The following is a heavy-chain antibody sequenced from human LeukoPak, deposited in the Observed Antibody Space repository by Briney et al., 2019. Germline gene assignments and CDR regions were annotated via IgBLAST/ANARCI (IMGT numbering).Heavy chain of an antibody. J-gene: IGHJ3*02. D-gene: IGHD3-10*01. V-gene: IGHV3-20*01. Sequence: GGSLRLSCAASGFTFDDYGMSWVRPAPGKGLEWVSGINWNGGSTGYADSVKGRFTVSRDNAKNSLYLQMNSLRAEDTALYHCSRGPGQHVFDIWGQGKMVTVSS. CDR2: INWNGGST. CDR3: SRGPGQHVFDI. CDR1: GFTFDDYG.